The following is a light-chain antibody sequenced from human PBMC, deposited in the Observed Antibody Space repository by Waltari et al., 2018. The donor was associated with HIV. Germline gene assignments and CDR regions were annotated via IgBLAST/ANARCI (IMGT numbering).Light chain of an antibody. CDR1: SRAVGGYNH. CDR3: SPYAGSSHVA. Sequence: QSALTQPPSASGSPGQSVTISCTGTSRAVGGYNHVSWYHQHPAKAPKLMLYEVSKRPSGVPDRFSGSKPGNTASLTVSGLQAEDEADYDCSPYAGSSHVAFGGGTKLTVL. V-gene: IGLV2-8*01. J-gene: IGLJ2*01. CDR2: EVS.